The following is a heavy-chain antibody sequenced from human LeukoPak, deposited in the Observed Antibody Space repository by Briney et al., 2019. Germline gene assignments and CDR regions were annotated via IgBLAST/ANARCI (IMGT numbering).Heavy chain of an antibody. CDR1: GFTFSSYA. V-gene: IGHV3-23*01. CDR3: AKVKRWLHIFDY. J-gene: IGHJ4*02. D-gene: IGHD5-12*01. Sequence: GGSLRLSCAASGFTFSSYAMSWVRQAPGKGLEWVSAISGSGGSTYYADSVKGRFTISRDNSKNTLYLQMNNLRAEDTAVYYCAKVKRWLHIFDYWGQGTLVTVSS. CDR2: ISGSGGST.